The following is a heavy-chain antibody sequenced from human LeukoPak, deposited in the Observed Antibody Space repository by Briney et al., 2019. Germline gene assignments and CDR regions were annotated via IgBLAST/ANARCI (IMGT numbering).Heavy chain of an antibody. J-gene: IGHJ4*02. CDR2: IYYSGST. CDR1: GDSISNRDYY. Sequence: SETLSLTCTVSGDSISNRDYYWSWIRHSPGKGLEWIGYIYYSGSTYYSPSLKSRITITLDTSKNQFSLNLSSVTAADTAVYYCGRSSGYYYDYWGQGTLGTVSS. CDR3: GRSSGYYYDY. V-gene: IGHV4-30-4*01. D-gene: IGHD3-22*01.